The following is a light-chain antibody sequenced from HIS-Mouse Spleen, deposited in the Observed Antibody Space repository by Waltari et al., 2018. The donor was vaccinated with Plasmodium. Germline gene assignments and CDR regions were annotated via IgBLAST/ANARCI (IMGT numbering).Light chain of an antibody. CDR2: QDS. J-gene: IGLJ2*01. CDR1: KSGEKY. CDR3: QAWDSSTVV. Sequence: SYELTQPPSVSVSPGQTASLTCSGDKSGEKYACWYQQKPGQSPVLVIYQDSKRPSGIPERFSGSNSGNTATLTISGTQAMDEADYYCQAWDSSTVVFGGGTKLTVL. V-gene: IGLV3-1*01.